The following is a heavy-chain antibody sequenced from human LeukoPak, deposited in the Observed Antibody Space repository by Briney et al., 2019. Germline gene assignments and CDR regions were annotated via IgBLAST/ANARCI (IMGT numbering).Heavy chain of an antibody. D-gene: IGHD5-12*01. V-gene: IGHV4-4*07. J-gene: IGHJ4*02. CDR1: GGSISGYF. CDR3: AREPTSGREPTSGRPLDY. Sequence: SETLSLTCTVSGGSISGYFWSWIRQPAGKGLEWIGRIYSSGSNNYNPSLKSRVTMSLDTSKNHLSLNLSSVTAADTTVYYCAREPTSGREPTSGRPLDYWGQGTLVTVSS. CDR2: IYSSGSN.